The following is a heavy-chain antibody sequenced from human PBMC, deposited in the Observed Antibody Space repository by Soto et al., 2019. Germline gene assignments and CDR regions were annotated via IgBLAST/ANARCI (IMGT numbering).Heavy chain of an antibody. CDR2: IDPSDSYT. D-gene: IGHD3-22*01. V-gene: IGHV5-10-1*01. CDR1: GYSFTSYW. J-gene: IGHJ4*02. CDR3: AIHYYDSSGHYYAKADY. Sequence: PGESLKISCKGSGYSFTSYWISWVRQMPGKGLEWMGRIDPSDSYTNYSPSFQGHVTISADKSINTAYLQWSSLKASDTAMYYCAIHYYDSSGHYYAKADYWGQGTLVTVSS.